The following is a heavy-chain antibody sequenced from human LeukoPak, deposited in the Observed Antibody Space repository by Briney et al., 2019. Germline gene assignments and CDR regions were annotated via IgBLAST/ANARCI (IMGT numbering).Heavy chain of an antibody. CDR1: GYTFTSYG. D-gene: IGHD3-22*01. CDR2: ISAYNGNT. V-gene: IGHV1-18*01. CDR3: ARVGYYYDTSGYYYPGGYFDY. Sequence: GSVKVSCKASGYTFTSYGISWVRQAPGQGLEWMGWISAYNGNTNYAQKLQGRVTMTTDTSTSTAYLELRSLRSDDTAVYYCARVGYYYDTSGYYYPGGYFDYWGQGTLVTVSS. J-gene: IGHJ4*02.